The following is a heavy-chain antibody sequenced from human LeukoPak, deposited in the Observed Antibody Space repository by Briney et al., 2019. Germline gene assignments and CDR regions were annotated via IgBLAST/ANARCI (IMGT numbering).Heavy chain of an antibody. Sequence: NPSQTLSLTCTVSGGSISSGGYYWSWIRQHPGKGLEWIGYIYYSGSTYYNPSLKSRVTISVDTSKNQFSLKLSSVTAADTAEYYCARGLPGYSYGYCYFDYWGQGTLVTVSS. V-gene: IGHV4-31*03. CDR2: IYYSGST. CDR1: GGSISSGGYY. J-gene: IGHJ4*02. CDR3: ARGLPGYSYGYCYFDY. D-gene: IGHD5-18*01.